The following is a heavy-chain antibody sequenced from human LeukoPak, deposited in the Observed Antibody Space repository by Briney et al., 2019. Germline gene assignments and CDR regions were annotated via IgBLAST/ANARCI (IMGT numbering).Heavy chain of an antibody. CDR3: ARRWLGDPYSMDV. D-gene: IGHD3-10*01. V-gene: IGHV3-23*01. Sequence: GGSLRLSCAASGFIFSNYAMTWVRQAPGKGLEWVSIIGGVSESFYYADSVKGRFTVSRDNSKDTLYLQINSLRDEDTAVYYCARRWLGDPYSMDVWGQGTTVSVSS. CDR1: GFIFSNYA. J-gene: IGHJ6*02. CDR2: IGGVSESF.